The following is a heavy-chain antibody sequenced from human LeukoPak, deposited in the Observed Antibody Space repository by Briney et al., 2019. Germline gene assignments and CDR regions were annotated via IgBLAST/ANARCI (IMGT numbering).Heavy chain of an antibody. V-gene: IGHV3-23*01. D-gene: IGHD3-10*01. CDR2: ISGSGGST. Sequence: RGSLRLSCAASGFTFSSYAMSWVRQAPGKGLEWVSSISGSGGSTYYADSVRGWFTISRDSSNNRLYLKMNTLRAEDTAVYYCAKDTIYYYGSGSPSYFDNWGQGTLVIVSS. J-gene: IGHJ4*02. CDR3: AKDTIYYYGSGSPSYFDN. CDR1: GFTFSSYA.